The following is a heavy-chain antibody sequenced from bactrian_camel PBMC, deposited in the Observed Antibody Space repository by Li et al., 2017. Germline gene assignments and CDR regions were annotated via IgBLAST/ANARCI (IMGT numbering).Heavy chain of an antibody. J-gene: IGHJ4*01. V-gene: IGHV3S54*01. D-gene: IGHD2*01. CDR1: VSSYSSNS. CDR2: IAPATGST. Sequence: HVQLVESGGGSVRAGGSLRLSCRTSVSSYSSNSMGWYRQAPGKEREGVAAIAPATGSTYYDDSIKGRFTVSLVNSNNTLHLQMNNLKPEDTALYYCAAHLHAFCASVLPGGWYVFGSKGQGTQVTVS.